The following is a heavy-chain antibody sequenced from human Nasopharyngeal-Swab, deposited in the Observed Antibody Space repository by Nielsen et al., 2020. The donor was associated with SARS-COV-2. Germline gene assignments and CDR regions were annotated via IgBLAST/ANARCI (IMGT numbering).Heavy chain of an antibody. V-gene: IGHV3-74*01. CDR2: IKADGNHI. Sequence: GESLKISCAASGFTFSSYAMSWVRQAPGKGLVWVSQIKADGNHITYADSVKGRFTISRDNAKNTLFLQMNSLRAEDTAVYYCARGITWSNDFRGQGTLVTVSS. J-gene: IGHJ4*02. CDR3: ARGITWSNDF. D-gene: IGHD3-3*01. CDR1: GFTFSSYA.